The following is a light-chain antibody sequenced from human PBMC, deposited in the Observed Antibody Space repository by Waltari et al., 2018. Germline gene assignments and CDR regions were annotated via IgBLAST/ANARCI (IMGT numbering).Light chain of an antibody. J-gene: IGKJ1*01. CDR3: MQGTHWPRT. V-gene: IGKV2-30*02. Sequence: VVMTQSPLSLPVTLGQPASISCKSSQSLVHSDGNTYLNWFQQRPGQSPRRLFYKVSDRDSGVPDRFSGSGSGTDFTLKISRVEAEDVGVYYCMQGTHWPRTFGQGTKVEIK. CDR1: QSLVHSDGNTY. CDR2: KVS.